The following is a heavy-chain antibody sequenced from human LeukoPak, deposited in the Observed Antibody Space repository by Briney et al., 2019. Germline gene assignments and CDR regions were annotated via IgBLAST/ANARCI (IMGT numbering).Heavy chain of an antibody. CDR3: ARGGREVLRRPDDY. D-gene: IGHD1-26*01. V-gene: IGHV4-61*02. J-gene: IGHJ4*02. CDR1: GGSISSGGYY. Sequence: SETLSLTCTVSGGSISSGGYYWSWIRQPAGKGLEWIGRIYASGYTNYNPSLKSRVTISVDTPKNQFSLKLSSVTAADTAVYYCARGGREVLRRPDDYWGQGTLVTVSS. CDR2: IYASGYT.